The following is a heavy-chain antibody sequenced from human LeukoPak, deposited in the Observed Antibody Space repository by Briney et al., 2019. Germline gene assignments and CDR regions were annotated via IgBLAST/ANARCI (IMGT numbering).Heavy chain of an antibody. CDR3: ARGQNYYGSGSQTFDI. Sequence: GGAPRTSRATLGFTFPSFKVQLGPPSPGEGVGWGFCLNWNGGSTGYADSVKGRFTISRDNAKNSLYLQVSSLRAEDTAWYYCARGQNYYGSGSQTFDIWGQGTMVTVSS. CDR2: LNWNGGST. J-gene: IGHJ3*02. CDR1: GFTFPSFKV. D-gene: IGHD3-10*01. V-gene: IGHV3-20*04.